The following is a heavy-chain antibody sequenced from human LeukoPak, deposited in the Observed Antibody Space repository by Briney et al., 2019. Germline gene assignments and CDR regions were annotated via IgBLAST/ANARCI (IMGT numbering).Heavy chain of an antibody. V-gene: IGHV1-2*02. CDR2: INPNSGGT. D-gene: IGHD3-22*01. J-gene: IGHJ4*02. CDR3: ARAGYYYDSEGDY. Sequence: ASVKVSCKASGYTFTGYYMRWVRQAPGQGLEWMGWINPNSGGTNYAQKFQGRVTMTRDTSISTAYMELSRLRSDDTAVYYCARAGYYYDSEGDYWGQGTLVTVSS. CDR1: GYTFTGYY.